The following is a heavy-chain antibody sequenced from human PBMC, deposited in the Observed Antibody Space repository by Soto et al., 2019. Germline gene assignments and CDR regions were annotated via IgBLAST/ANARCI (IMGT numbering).Heavy chain of an antibody. Sequence: SVTLSLTCSASAGSISGFYWTWIRQPPGKGLEKIGHLRDSDSTSYDPALESRVRISVDTSKNEMCLKLSSVTATDTAMYYCARVVRDSWSGFPTNHWLDTWGQGTLVTASS. V-gene: IGHV4-59*01. CDR2: LRDSDST. D-gene: IGHD3-3*01. CDR1: AGSISGFY. J-gene: IGHJ5*02. CDR3: ARVVRDSWSGFPTNHWLDT.